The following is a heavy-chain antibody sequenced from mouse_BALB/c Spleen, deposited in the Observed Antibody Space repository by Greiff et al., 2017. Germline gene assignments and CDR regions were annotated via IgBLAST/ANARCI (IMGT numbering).Heavy chain of an antibody. D-gene: IGHD1-2*01. J-gene: IGHJ1*01. CDR2: ISVGGSYT. CDR3: ARGSTATACWYFDV. Sequence: EVMLVESGGGLVKPGGSLKLSCAASGFTFSDYYMYWVRQTPEKRLEWVATISVGGSYTYYPDSVKGRFTISRDNAKNNLYLQMSSLKSEDTAMYYCARGSTATACWYFDVWGAGTTVTVSS. CDR1: GFTFSDYY. V-gene: IGHV5-4*02.